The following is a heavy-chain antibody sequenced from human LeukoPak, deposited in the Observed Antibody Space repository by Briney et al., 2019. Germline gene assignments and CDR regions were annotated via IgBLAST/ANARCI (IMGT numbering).Heavy chain of an antibody. CDR3: ARERRKDYSNFLNWYDP. J-gene: IGHJ5*02. CDR2: IYHSGST. V-gene: IGHV4-38-2*02. CDR1: GYPISSGYY. D-gene: IGHD4-11*01. Sequence: SETLSLTCSASGYPISSGYYWGWIRQPPGKGLEWIGSIYHSGSTYYNPSLKSRVTISVDTSKNQFSLKLSSVTAADTAVYYCARERRKDYSNFLNWYDPWGQGTLVTVSS.